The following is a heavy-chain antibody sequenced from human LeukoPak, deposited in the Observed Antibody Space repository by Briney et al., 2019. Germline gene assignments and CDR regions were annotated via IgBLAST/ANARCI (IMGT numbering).Heavy chain of an antibody. CDR1: GGSISSYY. Sequence: PSETPSLTCTVSGGSISSYYWSWIRQPPGKGLEWIGYIYYSGSTNYNPSLKSRVTISVDTSKNQFSLKLSSVTAADTAVYYCARAFIAAAGTGYYYYGMDVWGQGTTVTVSS. J-gene: IGHJ6*02. D-gene: IGHD6-13*01. CDR2: IYYSGST. V-gene: IGHV4-59*01. CDR3: ARAFIAAAGTGYYYYGMDV.